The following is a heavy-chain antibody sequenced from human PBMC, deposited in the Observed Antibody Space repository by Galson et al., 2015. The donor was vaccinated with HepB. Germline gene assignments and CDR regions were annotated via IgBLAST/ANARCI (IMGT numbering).Heavy chain of an antibody. V-gene: IGHV3-30-3*01. CDR1: GFTFSSYA. D-gene: IGHD2-21*01. CDR3: ARGPAPGLGVVVIAFPFDY. Sequence: SLRLSCAASGFTFSSYAMHWVRQAPGKGLEWVAVISYDGSNKYYADSVKGRFTISRDNSKNTLYLQMNSLRAEDTAVYYCARGPAPGLGVVVIAFPFDYWGQGTLVTVSS. J-gene: IGHJ4*02. CDR2: ISYDGSNK.